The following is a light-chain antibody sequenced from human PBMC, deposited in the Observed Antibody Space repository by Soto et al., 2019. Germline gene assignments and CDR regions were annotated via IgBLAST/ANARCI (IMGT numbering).Light chain of an antibody. CDR1: QSVYST. CDR3: QQYNKWPLT. V-gene: IGKV3-15*01. J-gene: IGKJ4*01. CDR2: HAS. Sequence: EIVMTQSPATLSVSPGERATLSCRASQSVYSTLAWYQQKPGQAPSLLIYHASTRATGIPARFSGSGSGTEFTLTISNLQSEDFAVYYCQQYNKWPLTFGGGTKLEIK.